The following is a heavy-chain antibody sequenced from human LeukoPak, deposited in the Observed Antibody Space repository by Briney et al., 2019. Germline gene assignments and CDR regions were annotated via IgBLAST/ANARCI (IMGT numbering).Heavy chain of an antibody. CDR3: ANAHDC. CDR2: ITSSGRYI. J-gene: IGHJ4*02. CDR1: GFTFSSYS. V-gene: IGHV3-21*04. Sequence: GGSLRLSCAASGFTFSSYSMNWVRQAPGKGLEWVSSITSSGRYIYYADSVKGRFTISRDNSKNTLYLQMNSLRAEDTAVYYCANAHDCWGQGTLVTVSS.